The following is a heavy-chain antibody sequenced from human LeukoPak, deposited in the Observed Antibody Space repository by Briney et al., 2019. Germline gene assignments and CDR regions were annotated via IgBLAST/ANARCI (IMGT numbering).Heavy chain of an antibody. D-gene: IGHD5-12*01. CDR3: ARDFSDYEKGFDT. CDR1: GFTVSSKY. J-gene: IGHJ3*02. Sequence: GGSLRLSCAVSGFTVSSKYMSWVRQAPGKGLEWVSLIYSDGTTYYADSVKGRFTISRDNSENMLCLQMNSLRAEDTAMYYCARDFSDYEKGFDTWGQGTMVIVSS. V-gene: IGHV3-66*01. CDR2: IYSDGTT.